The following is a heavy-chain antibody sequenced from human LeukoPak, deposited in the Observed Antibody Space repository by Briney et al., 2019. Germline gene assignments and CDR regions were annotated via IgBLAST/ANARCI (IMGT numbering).Heavy chain of an antibody. CDR3: ARLGYSRDFDY. Sequence: TSETLSLTCTVSGGSISSYYWSWIRQPAGKGLEWIGRIYTSGSTNYNLSLKSRVTMSVDTSKNQFSLKLSSVTAADTAVYYCARLGYSRDFDYWGQGTLVTVSS. V-gene: IGHV4-4*07. J-gene: IGHJ4*02. CDR1: GGSISSYY. D-gene: IGHD6-13*01. CDR2: IYTSGST.